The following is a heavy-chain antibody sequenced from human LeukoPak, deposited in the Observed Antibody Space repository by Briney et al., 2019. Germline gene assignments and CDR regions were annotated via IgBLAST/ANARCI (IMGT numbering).Heavy chain of an antibody. D-gene: IGHD3-9*01. V-gene: IGHV3-23*01. J-gene: IGHJ4*02. CDR3: AKSARGFDILTGYYDRYYFDY. CDR1: GFTFSSYG. Sequence: GGSLRLSCVASGFTFSSYGMSWVRQAPGKGLEWVSAISGSGGSTYYADSVKGRFTISRDNSKNTLYLQMNSLRAEDTAVYYCAKSARGFDILTGYYDRYYFDYWGQGTLVTVSS. CDR2: ISGSGGST.